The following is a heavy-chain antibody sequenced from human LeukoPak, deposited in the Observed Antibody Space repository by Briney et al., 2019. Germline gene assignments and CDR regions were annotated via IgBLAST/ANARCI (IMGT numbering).Heavy chain of an antibody. V-gene: IGHV3-30*02. D-gene: IGHD6-19*01. CDR3: AKYGSGWYYLDS. J-gene: IGHJ4*02. Sequence: GGSLRLSCAASGFTFSSYGMHWVRQAPGKGLEWVAFIQYDGTNKYYADSVKGRFTISRDNSKNTLYLQMNSLRADDTAVYYCAKYGSGWYYLDSWGQGTLVTVSS. CDR1: GFTFSSYG. CDR2: IQYDGTNK.